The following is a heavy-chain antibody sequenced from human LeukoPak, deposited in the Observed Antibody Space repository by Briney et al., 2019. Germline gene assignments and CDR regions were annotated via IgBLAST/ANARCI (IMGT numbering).Heavy chain of an antibody. Sequence: PGGSLRLSCAGSGFTFTSYALSWVRQAPGKGLEWVATVSGIGDNTHYADSVKGRFTISRDNSKNMVFLQMPSLRVEDTAVYYCAKVPTNGGNSDDFWGQGTQVTVSS. CDR3: AKVPTNGGNSDDF. D-gene: IGHD2-8*01. CDR1: GFTFTSYA. J-gene: IGHJ4*02. CDR2: VSGIGDNT. V-gene: IGHV3-23*01.